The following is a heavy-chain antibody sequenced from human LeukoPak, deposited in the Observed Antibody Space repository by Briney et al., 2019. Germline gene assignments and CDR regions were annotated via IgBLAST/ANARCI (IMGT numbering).Heavy chain of an antibody. CDR1: GGSISSSSHY. CDR3: ARGYCSGTSCYLGGNWFDP. D-gene: IGHD2-2*01. CDR2: IYYSGST. V-gene: IGHV4-39*01. J-gene: IGHJ5*02. Sequence: PSETLSLTCTVSGGSISSSSHYWGWMRQPPGKGLEWIGSIYYSGSTYYNPSLKSRVTISVETSKNQFSLKLSSVTAADTAVYYCARGYCSGTSCYLGGNWFDPWGQGTLVTVSS.